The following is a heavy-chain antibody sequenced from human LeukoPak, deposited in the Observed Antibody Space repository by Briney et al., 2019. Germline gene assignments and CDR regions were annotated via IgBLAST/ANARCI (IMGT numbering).Heavy chain of an antibody. CDR1: GFSFSTAW. Sequence: GGSLRLSCAASGFSFSTAWMVWVRQAPGKGLEWVANIKQDESEKYYVDSVKGRFTISRDNAKNSLYLQMNSLRAEDTAVYYCARQIGRSTIFGVVIHPNYFDYWGQGTLVTVSS. J-gene: IGHJ4*02. CDR3: ARQIGRSTIFGVVIHPNYFDY. D-gene: IGHD3-3*01. CDR2: IKQDESEK. V-gene: IGHV3-7*01.